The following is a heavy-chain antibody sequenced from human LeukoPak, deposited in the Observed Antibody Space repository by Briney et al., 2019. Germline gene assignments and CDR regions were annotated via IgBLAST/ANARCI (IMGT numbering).Heavy chain of an antibody. CDR3: ARDYDGSRWTLDFVY. V-gene: IGHV6-1*01. D-gene: IGHD6-13*01. CDR1: VDSVSSNSAA. CDR2: TYYRSNWYN. J-gene: IGHJ4*02. Sequence: SQTLSLTCPISVDSVSSNSAAWHWIRQSPSRGLEWLGRTYYRSNWYNAFAVSVKSRITINPDTSKNHFSLQLDSVTPEDAAVYCCARDYDGSRWTLDFVYWGQGTLVTVSS.